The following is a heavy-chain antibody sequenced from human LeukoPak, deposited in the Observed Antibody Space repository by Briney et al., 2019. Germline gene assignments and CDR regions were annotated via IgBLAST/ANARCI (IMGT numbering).Heavy chain of an antibody. CDR1: GFTFSSYS. D-gene: IGHD5-12*01. V-gene: IGHV3-21*01. CDR3: ARGPSGYHNT. J-gene: IGHJ4*02. CDR2: ISSSLNYI. Sequence: GGSLRLSCAASGFTFSSYSMNWVRQAPGKGLEWVSSISSSLNYIYYADSVKGRFTISRDSSKNILYLQMNNLRAEDTAVYYCARGPSGYHNTGGQGTLVTVSS.